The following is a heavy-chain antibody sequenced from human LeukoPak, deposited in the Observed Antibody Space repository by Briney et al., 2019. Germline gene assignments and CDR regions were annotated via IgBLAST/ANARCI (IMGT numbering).Heavy chain of an antibody. D-gene: IGHD3-10*01. CDR2: IRYDGSNK. V-gene: IGHV3-30*02. J-gene: IGHJ4*02. CDR1: GFTFSRYG. Sequence: PGGSLRLSCAASGFTFSRYGMHWVRQAPGKGLEWVAFIRYDGSNKYYADSVKGRFTISRDNSKNTLYLQMDSLRAEDTAVYYCAKDRHPWGSGTYPIDYWGQGTLVTVSS. CDR3: AKDRHPWGSGTYPIDY.